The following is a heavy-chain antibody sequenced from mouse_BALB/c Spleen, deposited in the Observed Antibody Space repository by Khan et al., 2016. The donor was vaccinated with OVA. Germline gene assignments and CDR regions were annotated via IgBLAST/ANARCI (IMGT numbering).Heavy chain of an antibody. J-gene: IGHJ2*01. Sequence: VQLQQPGAELVKPGASVKLSCTASGFNIKDTYMHWVKQRPEQGLEWIGRIDLANGNTKYDPKFQGKATITADTSSNTAYLQLSSLTSEDTAVYYCASRWLLRGGYCDYWCQGTTLTVSS. V-gene: IGHV14-3*02. CDR2: IDLANGNT. CDR1: GFNIKDTY. D-gene: IGHD2-3*01. CDR3: ASRWLLRGGYCDY.